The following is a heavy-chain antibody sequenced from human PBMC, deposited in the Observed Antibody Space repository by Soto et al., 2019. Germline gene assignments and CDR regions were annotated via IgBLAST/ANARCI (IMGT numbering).Heavy chain of an antibody. V-gene: IGHV4-34*01. J-gene: IGHJ5*02. CDR2: INHSGST. CDR3: ARGREDIVVVVAATIWFDP. Sequence: SETLSLTCAVYGVSFSGYHWSWIRQPPGKGLEWIGEINHSGSTNYNPSLKSRVTISVDTSKNQFSLKLSSVTAADTAVYYCARGREDIVVVVAATIWFDPWGQGTLVTVSS. CDR1: GVSFSGYH. D-gene: IGHD2-15*01.